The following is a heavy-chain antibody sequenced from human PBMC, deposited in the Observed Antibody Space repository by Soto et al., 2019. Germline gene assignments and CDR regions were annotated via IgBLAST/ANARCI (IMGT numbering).Heavy chain of an antibody. V-gene: IGHV4-39*01. Sequence: SETLSLTCTVSGGSISSSSYHWGWIRQPPGKGLEWIGSIYYSGSTYYNPSLKSRVTISVDTSKNQFSLKLSSVTAADTAVYYCARQIRHYYDSSGYYLGYWGQGTLVTVS. CDR1: GGSISSSSYH. D-gene: IGHD3-22*01. J-gene: IGHJ4*02. CDR3: ARQIRHYYDSSGYYLGY. CDR2: IYYSGST.